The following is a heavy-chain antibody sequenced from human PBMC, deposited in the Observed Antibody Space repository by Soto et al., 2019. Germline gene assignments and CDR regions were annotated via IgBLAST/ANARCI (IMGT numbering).Heavy chain of an antibody. CDR2: VSGSSSYI. V-gene: IGHV3-21*06. D-gene: IGHD4-17*01. CDR1: GFNFRNFN. CDR3: ARDLRGHYGP. J-gene: IGHJ3*01. Sequence: GGSLRLSCEGSGFNFRNFNMIWVRQAPGKGLEWVPSVSGSSSYIYYADSVKGRFTVSRDNANNLVFLQMNGLRPEDTAMYYCARDLRGHYGPWGQGTMVTVSS.